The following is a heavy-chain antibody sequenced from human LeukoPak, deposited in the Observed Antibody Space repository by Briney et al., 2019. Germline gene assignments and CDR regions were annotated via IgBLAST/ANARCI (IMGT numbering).Heavy chain of an antibody. CDR3: ARGRRSSVGYCDSSGYYRTKPFDY. CDR1: GGSFSGYY. J-gene: IGHJ4*02. D-gene: IGHD3-22*01. Sequence: SETLSLTCAVYGGSFSGYYWSWIRQPPGKGLEWIGEINHSGSTNYNPSLKSRVTISVDTSKNQFSLKLSSVTAADTAVYYCARGRRSSVGYCDSSGYYRTKPFDYWGQGTLVTVSS. V-gene: IGHV4-34*01. CDR2: INHSGST.